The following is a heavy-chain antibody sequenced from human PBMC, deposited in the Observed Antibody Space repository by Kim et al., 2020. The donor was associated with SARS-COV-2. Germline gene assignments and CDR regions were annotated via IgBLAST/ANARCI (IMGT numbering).Heavy chain of an antibody. CDR1: GYTFTSYA. V-gene: IGHV1-3*01. Sequence: ASVKVSCKASGYTFTSYAMHWVRQAPGQRLEWMGWINAGNGNTKYSQKFQGRVTITRDTSASTAYMELSSLRSEDTAVYYCAREAHPMVRGVICWFDPWGQGTLVTVSS. CDR3: AREAHPMVRGVICWFDP. D-gene: IGHD3-10*01. CDR2: INAGNGNT. J-gene: IGHJ5*02.